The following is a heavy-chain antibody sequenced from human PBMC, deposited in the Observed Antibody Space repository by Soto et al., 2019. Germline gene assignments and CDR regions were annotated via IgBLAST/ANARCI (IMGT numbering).Heavy chain of an antibody. Sequence: SETLSLACTVSGGSISSGDYYWSWIRQPPGKGLEWIGYIYYSGSTYYNPSLKSRVTISVDTSKNQFSLKLSSVTAADTAVYYCARGGGFCGGGSCYSGFLGGMDVGGKRPTVTVS. V-gene: IGHV4-30-4*01. CDR3: ARGGGFCGGGSCYSGFLGGMDV. CDR1: GGSISSGDYY. D-gene: IGHD2-15*01. CDR2: IYYSGST. J-gene: IGHJ6*04.